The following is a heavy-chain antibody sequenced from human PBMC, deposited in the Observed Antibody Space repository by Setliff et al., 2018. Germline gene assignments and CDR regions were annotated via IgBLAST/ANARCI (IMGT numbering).Heavy chain of an antibody. CDR1: GGSISSSSYY. D-gene: IGHD4-17*01. V-gene: IGHV4-61*05. J-gene: IGHJ6*03. CDR2: IYSSGND. Sequence: SETLSLTCTVSGGSISSSSYYWGWIRQPPGKGLEWIGYIYSSGNDYYNPSLQSRATISVDMSQNQFSLKLSSVTAADTAVYYCARGRGATVGYYYYYYMDVWGKGTTVTVSS. CDR3: ARGRGATVGYYYYYYMDV.